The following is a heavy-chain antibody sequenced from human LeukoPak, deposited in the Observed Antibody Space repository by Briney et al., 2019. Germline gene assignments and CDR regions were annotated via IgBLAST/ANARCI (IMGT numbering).Heavy chain of an antibody. Sequence: GASVKVSCKASGYAFSSYGISWVRQAPGQGLEWMGWISAYNGNTNYAQKLQGRVTMTTDTSTSTAYMELRSLRSDDTAVYYCARVYCSSTSCYGLYYFDHWGQGTLVTVSS. J-gene: IGHJ4*02. V-gene: IGHV1-18*01. D-gene: IGHD2-2*01. CDR1: GYAFSSYG. CDR2: ISAYNGNT. CDR3: ARVYCSSTSCYGLYYFDH.